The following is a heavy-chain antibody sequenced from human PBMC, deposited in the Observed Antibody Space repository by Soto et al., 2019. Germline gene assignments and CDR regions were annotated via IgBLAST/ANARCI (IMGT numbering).Heavy chain of an antibody. CDR3: ARPFYTSGWYGY. CDR1: GYSFTSYW. J-gene: IGHJ4*02. Sequence: GESLKISCKASGYSFTSYWIAWVRQMPGKGLELMGIIYPGDSDTRYSPSFQGQVTMSADKYISTAYLQWSSLKASDSAIYYCARPFYTSGWYGYRGQGPLVTVSS. V-gene: IGHV5-51*01. CDR2: IYPGDSDT. D-gene: IGHD6-19*01.